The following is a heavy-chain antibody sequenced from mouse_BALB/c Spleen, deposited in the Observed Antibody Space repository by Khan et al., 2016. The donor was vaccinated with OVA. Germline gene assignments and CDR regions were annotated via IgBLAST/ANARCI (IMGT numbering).Heavy chain of an antibody. CDR3: ARTAYDGYYDD. V-gene: IGHV1S137*01. Sequence: VQLQESGPELVRPGVSVKISCTGSGYTFTDYAMYWVNQSPAKSLEWIGLIRTYSGNTNYNQKFKGKATMTVDKSSSTAYMQLASLTSEDSAIYYWARTAYDGYYDDWGQGTTLTVSS. CDR1: GYTFTDYA. J-gene: IGHJ2*01. CDR2: IRTYSGNT. D-gene: IGHD2-3*01.